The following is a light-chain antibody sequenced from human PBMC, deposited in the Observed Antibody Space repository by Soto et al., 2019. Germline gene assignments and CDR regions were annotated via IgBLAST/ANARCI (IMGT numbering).Light chain of an antibody. CDR3: QQWSSSPRT. Sequence: EIVMTQSPSTLSVSPGERATISCRASQSVTNSRLAWYQQKHGQAPKLXIYGGSNRATGIPDRFSGSGSGTDFTLTISRLEPEDFAIYYCQQWSSSPRTFGQGTKVDIK. CDR2: GGS. V-gene: IGKV3-20*01. CDR1: QSVTNSR. J-gene: IGKJ2*01.